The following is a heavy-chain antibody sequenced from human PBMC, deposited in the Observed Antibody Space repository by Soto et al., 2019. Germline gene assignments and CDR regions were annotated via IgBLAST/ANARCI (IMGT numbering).Heavy chain of an antibody. Sequence: QVQLVQSGAEVKKPGSSVKVSCKASGGTFSSYAISWVRQAPGQGLEWMGGIIPIFGTANYAQKFQGRVTITADESTSTADMELSSRRAEDTAVYYCARVHGYSSGWGTDYWGQGTLVTVSS. CDR3: ARVHGYSSGWGTDY. CDR2: IIPIFGTA. J-gene: IGHJ4*02. CDR1: GGTFSSYA. V-gene: IGHV1-69*12. D-gene: IGHD6-19*01.